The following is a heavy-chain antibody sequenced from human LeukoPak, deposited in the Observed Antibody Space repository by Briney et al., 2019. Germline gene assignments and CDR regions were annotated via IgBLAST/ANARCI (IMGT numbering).Heavy chain of an antibody. D-gene: IGHD2-2*01. Sequence: GGSLRLSCAASGFTFSSYGMHWVRQAPGKGLEWVAVIWYDGSNKYYADSVKGRFTISRDNSKNTLFLQMNSLRAEDTSVYYCARDHCTRTSCYFFSYWGQGTLVTVSS. V-gene: IGHV3-33*01. CDR1: GFTFSSYG. CDR3: ARDHCTRTSCYFFSY. CDR2: IWYDGSNK. J-gene: IGHJ4*02.